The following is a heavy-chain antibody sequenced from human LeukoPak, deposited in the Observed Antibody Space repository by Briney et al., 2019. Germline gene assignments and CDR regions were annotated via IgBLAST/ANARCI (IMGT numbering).Heavy chain of an antibody. CDR2: ISSSSTYM. Sequence: GGSLRLSCAASGFPFSSYSMNWVCQAPGKGLEWVSSISSSSTYMYYADSVKGRFTISRDNSKNTLYLQMNSLRVEDTAVYYCAKVEYTSSWYGVGSLDGWGQGTLVTVSS. CDR1: GFPFSSYS. D-gene: IGHD6-13*01. CDR3: AKVEYTSSWYGVGSLDG. J-gene: IGHJ4*02. V-gene: IGHV3-21*01.